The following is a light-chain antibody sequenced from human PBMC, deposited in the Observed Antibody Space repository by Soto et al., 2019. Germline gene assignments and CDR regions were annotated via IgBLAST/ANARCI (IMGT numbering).Light chain of an antibody. Sequence: IVITQSPATVSVSPGERATLSCRASQSIRNNLIWYQQKSGQAPRLLIYGASTRATGTPARFSASGSGTDFTLTISDVQPEDFALYYCHQRQSWPRTFGQGTKVDIK. J-gene: IGKJ1*01. CDR2: GAS. V-gene: IGKV3D-15*01. CDR1: QSIRNN. CDR3: HQRQSWPRT.